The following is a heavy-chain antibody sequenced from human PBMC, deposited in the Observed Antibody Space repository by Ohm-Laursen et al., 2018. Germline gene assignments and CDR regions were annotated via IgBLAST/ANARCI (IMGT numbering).Heavy chain of an antibody. V-gene: IGHV5-51*03. CDR1: GYSFTSYW. J-gene: IGHJ5*02. Sequence: GESLRISCKGSGYSFTSYWIGWVRQMPGKGLEWMGIIYPGDSDTRYSPSFQGQVTISADKSISTAYLQWSSLKTSDTAMYYCARAPNWSKFDPWGQGTLVTVSS. CDR3: ARAPNWSKFDP. D-gene: IGHD1/OR15-1a*01. CDR2: IYPGDSDT.